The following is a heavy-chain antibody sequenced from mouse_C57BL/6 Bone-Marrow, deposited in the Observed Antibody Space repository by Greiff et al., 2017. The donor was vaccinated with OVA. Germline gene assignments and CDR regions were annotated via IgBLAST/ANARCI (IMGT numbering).Heavy chain of an antibody. D-gene: IGHD1-1*01. J-gene: IGHJ4*01. Sequence: QVQLQQPGAELVKPGASVKLSCKASGYTFTSYWMHWVKQRPGQGLEWIGMIHPNSGSTNYNEKFKSKATLTVDKSSSTAYVQLSSLTSEDSAVYYCARYYGSSYVWMDYWGQGTSVTVSS. CDR3: ARYYGSSYVWMDY. CDR2: IHPNSGST. CDR1: GYTFTSYW. V-gene: IGHV1-64*01.